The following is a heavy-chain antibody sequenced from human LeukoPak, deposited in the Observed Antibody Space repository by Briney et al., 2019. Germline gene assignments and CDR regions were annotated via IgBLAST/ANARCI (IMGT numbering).Heavy chain of an antibody. CDR1: GFTFSSYA. V-gene: IGHV3-30-3*01. D-gene: IGHD6-25*01. Sequence: PGRSLRLSCAASGFTFSSYAMHWVRQAPGKGLKWVAVISYDGSNKYYADSVKGRFTISRDNSKNTLYLQMNSLRAEDTAVYYCAKDHLGQAAHHDAFDIWGQGTMVTVSS. J-gene: IGHJ3*02. CDR2: ISYDGSNK. CDR3: AKDHLGQAAHHDAFDI.